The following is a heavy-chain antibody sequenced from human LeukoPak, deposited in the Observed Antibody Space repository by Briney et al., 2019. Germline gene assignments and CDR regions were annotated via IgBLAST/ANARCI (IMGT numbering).Heavy chain of an antibody. CDR1: GDSITSGRYY. Sequence: SETLSLTCTVSGDSITSGRYYWSWIRQPAGKELEWIGRIYTSGSTNYNPSLKSRVTISVDTSKNQFSLKLSSVTAADTAVYYCARDARLSRTYNYYDSSGYDAFDIWGQGTMVTVSS. J-gene: IGHJ3*02. V-gene: IGHV4-61*02. D-gene: IGHD3-22*01. CDR2: IYTSGST. CDR3: ARDARLSRTYNYYDSSGYDAFDI.